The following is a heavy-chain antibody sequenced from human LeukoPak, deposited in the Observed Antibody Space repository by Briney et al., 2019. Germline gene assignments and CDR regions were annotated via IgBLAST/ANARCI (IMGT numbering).Heavy chain of an antibody. Sequence: GGSLRLSCAASGFTFTKNWMTWVRQAPGKGLEWVANIKQDGTEKYYVDSVKGRFTISRDNAKNSLYLQMNSLRAEDTALYYCAKDKGSSGSYPNYWGQGTLVTVSS. D-gene: IGHD1-26*01. CDR1: GFTFTKNW. CDR2: IKQDGTEK. V-gene: IGHV3-7*03. J-gene: IGHJ4*02. CDR3: AKDKGSSGSYPNY.